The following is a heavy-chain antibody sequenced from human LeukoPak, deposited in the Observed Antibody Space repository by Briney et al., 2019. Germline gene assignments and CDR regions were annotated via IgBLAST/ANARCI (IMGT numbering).Heavy chain of an antibody. D-gene: IGHD1-7*01. CDR2: ISSSSSYI. J-gene: IGHJ6*03. V-gene: IGHV3-21*01. CDR3: ASGTGTTYAAGDYYMDV. CDR1: GFTFSSYS. Sequence: GGSLRLSCAASGFTFSSYSMNWVRQAPGKGLEWVSSISSSSSYIYYADSVKGRFTISRDNAKNSLYLQMNSLRAEDTAVYYSASGTGTTYAAGDYYMDVWGKGTTVTVSS.